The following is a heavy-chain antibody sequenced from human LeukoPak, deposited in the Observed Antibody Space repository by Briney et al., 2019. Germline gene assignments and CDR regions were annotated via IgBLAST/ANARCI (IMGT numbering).Heavy chain of an antibody. D-gene: IGHD6-13*01. CDR3: ARNKGIAAAELYSYYGMDV. CDR2: ISSSKSYI. J-gene: IGHJ6*02. Sequence: PGGSLRLSCAASGFSFSSYSMNWVRQAPGKGLEWVSSISSSKSYIFYADSVKGRFTISRDNAKNSLYLEMNSLRAEDTAVYYCARNKGIAAAELYSYYGMDVWGQGTTVTVSS. CDR1: GFSFSSYS. V-gene: IGHV3-21*01.